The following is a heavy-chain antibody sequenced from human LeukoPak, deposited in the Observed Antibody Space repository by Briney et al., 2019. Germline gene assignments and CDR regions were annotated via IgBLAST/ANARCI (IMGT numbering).Heavy chain of an antibody. CDR3: ASVAYCSGGSCYSTDAFDI. CDR2: ISAYNGNT. CDR1: GYTSTSYG. J-gene: IGHJ3*02. Sequence: GASVKVSCKASGYTSTSYGISWVRQAPGQGLEWMGWISAYNGNTNYAQKLQGRVTMTTDTSTSTAYMELRSLRSDDTAVYYCASVAYCSGGSCYSTDAFDIWGQGTMVTVSS. D-gene: IGHD2-15*01. V-gene: IGHV1-18*01.